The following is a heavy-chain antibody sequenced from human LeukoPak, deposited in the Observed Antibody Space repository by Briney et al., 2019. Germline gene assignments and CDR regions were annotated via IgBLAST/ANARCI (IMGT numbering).Heavy chain of an antibody. J-gene: IGHJ5*02. D-gene: IGHD3-3*01. CDR1: GYTFTGYY. Sequence: GASVKVSCMASGYTFTGYYMHWVRQAPGQGLEWMGRINPNSGGTNYAQKFQGRVTMTRDTSISTAYMELSRLRSDDTAVYYCARGINDFWSGYGDNWFDPWGQGTLVTVSS. V-gene: IGHV1-2*06. CDR3: ARGINDFWSGYGDNWFDP. CDR2: INPNSGGT.